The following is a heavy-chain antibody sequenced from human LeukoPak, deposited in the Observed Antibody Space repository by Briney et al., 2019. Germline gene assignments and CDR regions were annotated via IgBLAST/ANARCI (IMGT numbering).Heavy chain of an antibody. CDR3: ARDQLCTKGVCSYFDC. J-gene: IGHJ4*02. Sequence: GGSLRLSCAASGFTFSSYAMSWVRQAPGNGLEWVSTISGGDTSYYADSVKGRFTISRDNAKNSLYLQMNSLRAEDTAVYYCARDQLCTKGVCSYFDCWGQGTLVTVSS. CDR1: GFTFSSYA. V-gene: IGHV3-23*01. D-gene: IGHD2-8*01. CDR2: ISGGDTS.